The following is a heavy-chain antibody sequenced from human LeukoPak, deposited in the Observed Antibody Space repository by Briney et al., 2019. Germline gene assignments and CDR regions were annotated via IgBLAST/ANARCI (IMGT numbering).Heavy chain of an antibody. Sequence: ASGKVSCKASGYTFTGYYMHWVRQAPGQGLEWMGWINPNSGGTNYAQKFQGRVTMTRDTSISTAYMKLSRLRSDDTAVYYCARLRMTTAVNWGQGTLVTVSS. CDR3: ARLRMTTAVN. V-gene: IGHV1-2*02. CDR2: INPNSGGT. CDR1: GYTFTGYY. D-gene: IGHD4-23*01. J-gene: IGHJ4*02.